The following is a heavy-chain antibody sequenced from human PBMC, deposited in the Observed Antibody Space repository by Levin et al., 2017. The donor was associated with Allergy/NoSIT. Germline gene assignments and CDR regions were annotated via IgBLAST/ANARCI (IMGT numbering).Heavy chain of an antibody. V-gene: IGHV4-59*08. CDR2: ISNSGNT. Sequence: SCSVSSGSISNYHWSWIRQSPAEGLEWIGHISNSGNTNYNPSLTSRVTISLDTSKSQISLRLSTVTAADTAVYYCARHVYIDGSPFDHWGQGTLVAVSS. J-gene: IGHJ4*02. D-gene: IGHD3-10*01. CDR1: SGSISNYH. CDR3: ARHVYIDGSPFDH.